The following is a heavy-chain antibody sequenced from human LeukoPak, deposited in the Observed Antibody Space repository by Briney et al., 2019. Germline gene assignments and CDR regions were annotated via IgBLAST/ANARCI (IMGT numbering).Heavy chain of an antibody. V-gene: IGHV4-34*01. CDR1: GGSFSGYY. D-gene: IGHD4-23*01. CDR2: INHSGST. CDR3: ARHRGGGNFGSGY. Sequence: SETLSLTCAVYGGSFSGYYWSWIRQLPGKGLEWIGEINHSGSTNYNPSLKSRVTISVDTSKNQFSLKLSSVTAADTAVYYCARHRGGGNFGSGYWGQGTLVTVSS. J-gene: IGHJ4*02.